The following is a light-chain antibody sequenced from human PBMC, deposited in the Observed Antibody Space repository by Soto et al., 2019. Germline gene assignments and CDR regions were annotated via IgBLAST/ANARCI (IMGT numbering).Light chain of an antibody. V-gene: IGKV3-11*01. J-gene: IGKJ3*01. Sequence: EIVLTQSPATLSLSPGEGATLSCRASQSVRSTLAWYQQKPGQAPRLLIYDTYKRATGIPARFSGSGSGTDFTLTISSLEPEDFAVYYCQQRSDWPVTFGPGTKVDIK. CDR1: QSVRST. CDR2: DTY. CDR3: QQRSDWPVT.